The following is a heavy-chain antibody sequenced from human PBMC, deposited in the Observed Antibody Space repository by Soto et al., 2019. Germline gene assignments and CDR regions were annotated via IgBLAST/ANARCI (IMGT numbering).Heavy chain of an antibody. J-gene: IGHJ4*02. D-gene: IGHD2-21*01. CDR1: GGSIISYY. Sequence: ALEILSLTCPVSGGSIISYYWSWIRQPPGKGLEWIGYIYYSGSTNYNPSLKSRVTISVDTSKNQFSLKLSSVTAADTAVYYCARRWGGTFDYWGQGTLVTVSS. CDR2: IYYSGST. CDR3: ARRWGGTFDY. V-gene: IGHV4-59*01.